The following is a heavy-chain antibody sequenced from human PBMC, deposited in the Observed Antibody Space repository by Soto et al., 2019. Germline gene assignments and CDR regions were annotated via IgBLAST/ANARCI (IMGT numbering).Heavy chain of an antibody. CDR1: GFTFRGYV. CDR2: ISGSGGNI. CDR3: AKGPTLFDY. D-gene: IGHD3-16*01. V-gene: IGHV3-23*01. Sequence: GGSLRLSCAASGFTFRGYVMNWVRQAPGKGLEWVSTISGSGGNIYYADSVKGRFTISRDNSKNTLSLQMNSLRAEDTAVYYCAKGPTLFDYWGQGTLVTVSS. J-gene: IGHJ4*02.